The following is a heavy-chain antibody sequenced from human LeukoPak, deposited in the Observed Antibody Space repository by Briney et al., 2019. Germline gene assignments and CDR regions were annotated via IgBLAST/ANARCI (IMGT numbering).Heavy chain of an antibody. CDR1: GYSISSGYY. D-gene: IGHD1-1*01. V-gene: IGHV4-38-2*02. CDR2: IYHSGST. Sequence: SETLSLTCTVSGYSISSGYYWGWIRQPPGKGLEWIGSIYHSGSTYYNPSLKSRVTISVDTSKNQFSLKLSSVTAADTAVYYCARGYSTRDAFDIWGQGTMVTVSS. CDR3: ARGYSTRDAFDI. J-gene: IGHJ3*02.